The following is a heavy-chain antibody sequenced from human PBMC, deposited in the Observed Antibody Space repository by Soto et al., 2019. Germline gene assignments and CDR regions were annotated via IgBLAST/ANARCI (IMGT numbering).Heavy chain of an antibody. J-gene: IGHJ6*02. D-gene: IGHD3-3*01. CDR1: GGTFSSYA. V-gene: IGHV1-69*13. CDR3: ARASNTIFGVVTVGYYYGMDV. Sequence: SVKVSCKASGGTFSSYAISWVRQAPGQGLEWMGGIIPIFGTANYAQKFQGRVTITADESTSTAYMELSSLRSEDTAVYYCARASNTIFGVVTVGYYYGMDVCGQGTTVTVSS. CDR2: IIPIFGTA.